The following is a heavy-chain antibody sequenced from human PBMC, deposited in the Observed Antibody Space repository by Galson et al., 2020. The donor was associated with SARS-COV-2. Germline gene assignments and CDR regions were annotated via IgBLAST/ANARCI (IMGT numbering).Heavy chain of an antibody. D-gene: IGHD2-21*02. V-gene: IGHV3-30*04. CDR1: GFTFSSYA. Sequence: GESLKISCAASGFTFSSYAMHWVRQAPGRGLEWVAVISYDGNIKYYAESVKGRFTVSRDNSKNTVYLQMNTLRAEDTAVYYCARAKPDCEQTEWGFYYGMDVWGLGTTVTVSS. CDR3: ARAKPDCEQTEWGFYYGMDV. CDR2: ISYDGNIK. J-gene: IGHJ6*02.